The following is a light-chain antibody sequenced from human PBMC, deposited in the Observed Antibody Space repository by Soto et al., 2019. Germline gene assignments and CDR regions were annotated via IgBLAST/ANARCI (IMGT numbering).Light chain of an antibody. CDR1: SSDVGGYNY. V-gene: IGLV2-14*01. CDR3: SSYTTISTYV. CDR2: DVR. J-gene: IGLJ1*01. Sequence: QSVLTQPASVSGFPGQSITISCTRTSSDVGGYNYVSWYQQHPGKAPKLMIYDVRNRPSGVSNRFSGSKSVNTASLTISGLQAEDEADYYCSSYTTISTYVFGTGTKVTVL.